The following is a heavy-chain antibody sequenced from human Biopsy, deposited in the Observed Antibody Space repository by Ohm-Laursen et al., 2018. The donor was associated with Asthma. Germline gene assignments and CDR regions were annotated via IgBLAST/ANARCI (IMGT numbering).Heavy chain of an antibody. D-gene: IGHD2-8*02. V-gene: IGHV2-5*02. CDR1: GFSLTTTGVG. CDR3: AHRLCIGGACYDAFDI. Sequence: PTQTLTLTCTFSGFSLTTTGVGMAWIRQPPGKALEWLARIYWDDDKRYSSSLKSRLTITKDTSKNQVVLTMTNMDPVDTATYYCAHRLCIGGACYDAFDIWGQGTMVTVSS. CDR2: IYWDDDK. J-gene: IGHJ3*02.